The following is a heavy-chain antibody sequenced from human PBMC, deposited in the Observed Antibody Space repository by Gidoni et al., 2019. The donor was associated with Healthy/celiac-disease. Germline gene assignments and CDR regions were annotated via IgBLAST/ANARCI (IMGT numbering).Heavy chain of an antibody. D-gene: IGHD3-16*01. CDR3: AREGGDNYYYGMDV. CDR1: TFSSYA. CDR2: ISYDGSNK. Sequence: TFSSYAMHWVRQAPGKGLEWVAVISYDGSNKYYADSVKGRFTISRDNSKNTLYLQMNSLRAEDTAVYYCAREGGDNYYYGMDVWGQGTTVTVSS. J-gene: IGHJ6*02. V-gene: IGHV3-30-3*01.